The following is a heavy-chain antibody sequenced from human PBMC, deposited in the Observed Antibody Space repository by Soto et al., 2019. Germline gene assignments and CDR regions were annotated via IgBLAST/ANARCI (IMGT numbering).Heavy chain of an antibody. J-gene: IGHJ4*02. D-gene: IGHD2-15*01. V-gene: IGHV2-5*08. CDR2: IFWDDDK. Sequence: TLSLTCIVSGGSNSGYYWSWIRQTPGKALEWLALIFWDDDKRINPSLKSRLTITKDTSSNQVVLTLTNVDPVDTGTYYCAHRLYCSGGSCYSVAFAYWVQGTLVTVSS. CDR1: GGSNSGYY. CDR3: AHRLYCSGGSCYSVAFAY.